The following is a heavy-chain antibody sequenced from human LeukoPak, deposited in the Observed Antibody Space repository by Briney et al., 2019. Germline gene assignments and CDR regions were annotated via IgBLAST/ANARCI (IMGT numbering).Heavy chain of an antibody. J-gene: IGHJ4*02. Sequence: GGSLRLSCAASGFAFSAYSMNWVRQAPGKGPEWVSYISTTGSSIKYADSVKGRFTISRDNAKNSLYLQMNSLRAEDTAVYYCATLAYCGGDCYYWGQGILVTVSS. CDR2: ISTTGSSI. CDR3: ATLAYCGGDCYY. D-gene: IGHD2-21*02. CDR1: GFAFSAYS. V-gene: IGHV3-48*04.